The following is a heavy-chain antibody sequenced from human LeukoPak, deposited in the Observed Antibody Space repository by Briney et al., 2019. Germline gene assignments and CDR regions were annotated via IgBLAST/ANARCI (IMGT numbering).Heavy chain of an antibody. Sequence: PGGSLRLSCAASRFTLSNYWMSWVRQAPGKGLEWVANIKQDGSETYYVDSVKGRFTISRDNAKNSLSLQMNSLRAEDTAVYYCARDLLTGFDYWGQGTLVTVSS. CDR1: RFTLSNYW. CDR3: ARDLLTGFDY. CDR2: IKQDGSET. V-gene: IGHV3-7*01. J-gene: IGHJ4*02. D-gene: IGHD3-9*01.